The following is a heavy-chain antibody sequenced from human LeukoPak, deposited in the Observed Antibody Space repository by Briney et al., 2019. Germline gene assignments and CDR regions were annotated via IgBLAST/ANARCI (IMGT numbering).Heavy chain of an antibody. Sequence: GGSLRLSCAASGFTFSSYSMNRVRQAPGKGLEWVSYISGSSGTRYYADSVKGRFTISRDNAKNSLYLQMNSLRAEDTAVYYCARAPYTSGWYRGDNDYWGQGTLVTVSS. D-gene: IGHD6-19*01. CDR1: GFTFSSYS. CDR2: ISGSSGTR. V-gene: IGHV3-48*01. CDR3: ARAPYTSGWYRGDNDY. J-gene: IGHJ4*02.